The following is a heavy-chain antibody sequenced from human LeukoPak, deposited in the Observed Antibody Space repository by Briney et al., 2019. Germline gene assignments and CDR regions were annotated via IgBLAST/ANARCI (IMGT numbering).Heavy chain of an antibody. CDR3: ARGNSGYSGYDLTYSSSWYNWYYFDY. V-gene: IGHV1-69*13. CDR2: IIPIFGTA. CDR1: GGTFSSYA. Sequence: GASVKVSCKASGGTFSSYAISWVRQAPGQGLEWMGGIIPIFGTANYAQKFQGRVTITADESTSTAYMELSSLRSEDTAVYYCARGNSGYSGYDLTYSSSWYNWYYFDYWGQGTLVTVSS. D-gene: IGHD5-12*01. J-gene: IGHJ4*02.